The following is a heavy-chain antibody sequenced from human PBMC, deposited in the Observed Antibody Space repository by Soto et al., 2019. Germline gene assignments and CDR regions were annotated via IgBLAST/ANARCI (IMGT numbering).Heavy chain of an antibody. CDR3: ARAERRLHYYYYGMDV. CDR2: IIPIFGTA. CDR1: GVTFSSYA. Sequence: SVKVSCKASGVTFSSYAISWVRQAPGQGLEWMGGIIPIFGTANYAQKFQGRVTITADESTSTAYMELSSLRSEDTAVYYCARAERRLHYYYYGMDVWGQGTTVTVS. J-gene: IGHJ6*02. D-gene: IGHD1-1*01. V-gene: IGHV1-69*13.